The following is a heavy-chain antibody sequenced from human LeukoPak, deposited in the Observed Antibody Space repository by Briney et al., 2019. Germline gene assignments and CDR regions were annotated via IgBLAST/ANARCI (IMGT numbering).Heavy chain of an antibody. CDR2: ISSSSSYI. Sequence: GGSLRLSCAASGFTFSSYSMNWVRQAPGKGLEWVSSISSSSSYIYYADSVKGRFTISRDNAKNSLYLQMNSLRAEDTAVYYCARDRIVVPAGYFGYWGQGTLVTVSS. CDR3: ARDRIVVPAGYFGY. J-gene: IGHJ4*02. V-gene: IGHV3-21*01. CDR1: GFTFSSYS. D-gene: IGHD2-2*01.